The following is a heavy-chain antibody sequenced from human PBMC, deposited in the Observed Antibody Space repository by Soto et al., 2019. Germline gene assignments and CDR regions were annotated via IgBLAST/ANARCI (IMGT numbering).Heavy chain of an antibody. CDR1: GGSISSGGYY. V-gene: IGHV4-31*03. Sequence: SETLSLTCTVSGGSISSGGYYWSWIRQHPGKGLEWIGYIYYSGSTYYNPSLKSRVTISVDTSKNQFSLKLSSVTAADAAVYYCARAIAAAGSFDYWGQGTLVTVSS. CDR2: IYYSGST. D-gene: IGHD6-13*01. CDR3: ARAIAAAGSFDY. J-gene: IGHJ4*02.